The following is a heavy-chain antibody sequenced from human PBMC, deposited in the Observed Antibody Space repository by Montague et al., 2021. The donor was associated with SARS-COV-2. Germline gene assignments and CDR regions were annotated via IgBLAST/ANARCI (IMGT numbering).Heavy chain of an antibody. Sequence: SETLSLTCTVSGVSVTDYYWSWIRQPPGKGLEWVGDVLYNKGTNFNPSLKSRVAISVDTSKNQFSLRLTSVTAADTALYYCVRPPHYDGVSGPPDSWDQGALVTVSS. J-gene: IGHJ5*01. D-gene: IGHD3-16*01. V-gene: IGHV4-59*08. CDR1: GVSVTDYY. CDR2: VLYNKGT. CDR3: VRPPHYDGVSGPPDS.